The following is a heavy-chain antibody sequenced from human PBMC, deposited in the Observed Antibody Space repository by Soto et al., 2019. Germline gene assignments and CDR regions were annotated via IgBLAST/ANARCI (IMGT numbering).Heavy chain of an antibody. D-gene: IGHD2-2*01. J-gene: IGHJ1*01. CDR3: STLVGPGVPLSY. CDR2: IKTDGSST. Sequence: EVQLVESGGGLVQPGGSLRLSCAASGFAFSSYWMHWVRQAPGKGLVWVSRIKTDGSSTSYADSVKGRFTISRDNAKNTLYLQMNSLRVEDTAVYYCSTLVGPGVPLSYWGQGTLVTVSS. V-gene: IGHV3-74*01. CDR1: GFAFSSYW.